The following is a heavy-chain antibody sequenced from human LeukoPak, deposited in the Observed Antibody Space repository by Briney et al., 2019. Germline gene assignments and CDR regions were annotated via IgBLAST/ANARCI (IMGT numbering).Heavy chain of an antibody. J-gene: IGHJ5*02. V-gene: IGHV4-61*02. D-gene: IGHD2-8*01. CDR1: GGSISSGSYY. CDR2: IYTSGST. Sequence: SETLSLTCTVSGGSISSGSYYWSWIRQPAGKGLEWIGRIYTSGSTNYNPSLKSRVTISVDTSKNQFSLKLSSVTAADTAVYYCAGESVLMVYAMETSWFDPWGQGTLVTVSS. CDR3: AGESVLMVYAMETSWFDP.